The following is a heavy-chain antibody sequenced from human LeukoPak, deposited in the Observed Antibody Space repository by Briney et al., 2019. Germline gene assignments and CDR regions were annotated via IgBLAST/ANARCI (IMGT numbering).Heavy chain of an antibody. CDR2: ISAISSSST. CDR3: AKDIDGDDY. CDR1: GFTFSSYS. J-gene: IGHJ4*02. D-gene: IGHD4-17*01. V-gene: IGHV3-48*04. Sequence: PGGSLRLSCAASGFTFSSYSMNWVRQAPGKGLEWVSYISAISSSSTYYADSVKGRFTISRDNAKNSLYLQMNSLRAEDTAVYYCAKDIDGDDYWGQGTLVTVSS.